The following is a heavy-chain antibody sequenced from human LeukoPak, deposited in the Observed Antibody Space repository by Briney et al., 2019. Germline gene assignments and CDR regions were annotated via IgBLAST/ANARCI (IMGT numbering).Heavy chain of an antibody. CDR2: INPNSGGT. D-gene: IGHD4-17*01. CDR3: ARVKGYGDYSLYYFDY. CDR1: GYTFTSYY. Sequence: GASVKVSCKASGYTFTSYYMHWVRQAPGQGLEWMGWINPNSGGTDYAQKFQGRVTMTRDTSISTAYMELSRLRSDDTAVYYCARVKGYGDYSLYYFDYWGQGTLVTVSS. V-gene: IGHV1-2*02. J-gene: IGHJ4*02.